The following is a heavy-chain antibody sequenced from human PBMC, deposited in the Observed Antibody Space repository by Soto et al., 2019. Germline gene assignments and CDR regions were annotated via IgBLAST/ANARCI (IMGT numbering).Heavy chain of an antibody. CDR2: IYDSGSP. D-gene: IGHD1-26*01. Sequence: SETLSLTCTISGGSISVYYWSWIRQPPGQALEWIGYIYDSGSPYYNPSLRSRVIISADTSKNQISLKLTSATAADTAVYYCARGVGSSPPRYWGRGTLVTVSS. J-gene: IGHJ4*02. V-gene: IGHV4-59*01. CDR3: ARGVGSSPPRY. CDR1: GGSISVYY.